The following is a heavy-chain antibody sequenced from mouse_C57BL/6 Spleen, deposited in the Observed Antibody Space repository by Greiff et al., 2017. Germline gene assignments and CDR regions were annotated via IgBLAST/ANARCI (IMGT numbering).Heavy chain of an antibody. V-gene: IGHV1-69*01. CDR2: IDPSDSYT. Sequence: VQLQQPGAELVMPGASVKLSCKASGYTFTSYWMHWVKQRPGQGLEWIGEIDPSDSYTNYNQKFKGKSTLTVDKSSSTAYMQLSSLTSEDSAVYYCARKGRWLLKDFDVWGTGTTVTVSS. CDR3: ARKGRWLLKDFDV. CDR1: GYTFTSYW. J-gene: IGHJ1*03. D-gene: IGHD2-3*01.